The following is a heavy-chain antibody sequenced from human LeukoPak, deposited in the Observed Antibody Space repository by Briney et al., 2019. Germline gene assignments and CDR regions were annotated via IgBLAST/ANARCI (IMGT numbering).Heavy chain of an antibody. J-gene: IGHJ3*02. CDR3: ASVATIRGVHDAFDI. Sequence: SETLSLTCTVSGGSISSYYWSWIRQPPGKGLEWIGYIYYSGSTNYNPSPKSRVTISVDTSKNQFSLKLSSVTAADTAVYYCASVATIRGVHDAFDIWGQGTMVTVSS. CDR1: GGSISSYY. V-gene: IGHV4-59*12. CDR2: IYYSGST. D-gene: IGHD5-12*01.